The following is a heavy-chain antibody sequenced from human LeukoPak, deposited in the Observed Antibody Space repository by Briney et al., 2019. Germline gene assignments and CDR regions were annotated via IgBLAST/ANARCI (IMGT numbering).Heavy chain of an antibody. CDR2: ISWNSGRI. CDR3: AKDPYGNSPGAFDI. Sequence: PGRSLRLSCAASGFTFDTYAIHWVRQVPGKGLEWVSGISWNSGRIGYADSVKGRFTISRDNAKNTVYLQMNNLRAEDTAVYYCAKDPYGNSPGAFDIWGQGTTVTVSS. V-gene: IGHV3-9*01. D-gene: IGHD4-23*01. J-gene: IGHJ3*02. CDR1: GFTFDTYA.